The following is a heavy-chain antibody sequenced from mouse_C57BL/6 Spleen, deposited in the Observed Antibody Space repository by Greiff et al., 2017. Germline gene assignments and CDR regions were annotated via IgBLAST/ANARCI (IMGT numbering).Heavy chain of an antibody. J-gene: IGHJ4*01. D-gene: IGHD2-3*01. V-gene: IGHV1-77*01. CDR1: GFTFTDYY. CDR3: AREGGYYVGSYAMDY. Sequence: QVQLQQSGAELVKPGASVKISCKASGFTFTDYYINWVKQRPGQGLEWIGKIGPGSGSTYYNEKFKGKATLTADKSSSTAYMQLSSLTSEDSAVYFCAREGGYYVGSYAMDYWGQGTSVTVSS. CDR2: IGPGSGST.